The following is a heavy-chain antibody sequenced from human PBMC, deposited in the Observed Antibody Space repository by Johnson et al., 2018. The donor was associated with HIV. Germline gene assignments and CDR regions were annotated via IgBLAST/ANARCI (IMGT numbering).Heavy chain of an antibody. Sequence: QVQLVESGGGVVQPGRSLRLSCAASGFAFSSYAMHWVRQAPGKGLEWVAVISYDGTSKYQADSVKGRFTISRDNSKNTLYLQMNSLRAEDTAVYYCARGDFWSGYPDAFDIWGQGTMVTVSS. CDR1: GFAFSSYA. V-gene: IGHV3-30*04. CDR3: ARGDFWSGYPDAFDI. D-gene: IGHD3-3*01. CDR2: ISYDGTSK. J-gene: IGHJ3*02.